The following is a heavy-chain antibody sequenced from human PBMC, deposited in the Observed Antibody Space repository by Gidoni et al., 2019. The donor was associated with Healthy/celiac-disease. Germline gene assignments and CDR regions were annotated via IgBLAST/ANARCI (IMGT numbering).Heavy chain of an antibody. Sequence: EVQLVESGGGLVQPGGSLRLSCAASGFTFSSYSMNWVRQAPGKGLEWVSYISSSSSTIYYADSVKGRFTISRDNAKNSLYLQMNSLRAEDTAVYYCAREARPGYYYGMDVWGQGTTVTVSS. D-gene: IGHD6-6*01. CDR1: GFTFSSYS. V-gene: IGHV3-48*01. CDR2: ISSSSSTI. CDR3: AREARPGYYYGMDV. J-gene: IGHJ6*02.